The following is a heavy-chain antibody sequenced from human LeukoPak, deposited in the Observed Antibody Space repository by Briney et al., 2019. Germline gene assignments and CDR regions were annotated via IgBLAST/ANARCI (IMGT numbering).Heavy chain of an antibody. V-gene: IGHV4-31*03. Sequence: SQTLSLTCTVSGGSINSGGYFWNWIRQHPGKGLEWIGNIYHSGSTYHNPSLKSRVTISVDTSKNQFSLKLSSVTAADTAVYYCARRYSGYEYFDYWGQGTLVTVSS. CDR2: IYHSGST. J-gene: IGHJ4*02. CDR3: ARRYSGYEYFDY. D-gene: IGHD5-12*01. CDR1: GGSINSGGYF.